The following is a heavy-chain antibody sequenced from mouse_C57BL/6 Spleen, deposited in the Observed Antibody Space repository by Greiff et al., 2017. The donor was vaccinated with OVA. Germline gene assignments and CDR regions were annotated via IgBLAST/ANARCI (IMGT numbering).Heavy chain of an antibody. V-gene: IGHV5-4*01. D-gene: IGHD1-1*01. CDR1: GFTFSSYA. J-gene: IGHJ2*01. Sequence: EVKLMESGGGLVKPGGSLKLSCAASGFTFSSYAMSWVRQTPEKRLEWVATISDGGSYTYYPDNVKGRFTISRDNAKNNLYLQMSHLKSEDTAMYYCAREGYGSSPFDYWGQGTTLTVSS. CDR3: AREGYGSSPFDY. CDR2: ISDGGSYT.